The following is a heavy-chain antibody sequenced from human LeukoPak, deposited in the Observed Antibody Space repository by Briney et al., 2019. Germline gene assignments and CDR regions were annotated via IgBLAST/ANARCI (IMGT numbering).Heavy chain of an antibody. CDR1: GGPVTEYY. CDR2: TYHTGST. CDR3: ARDRGSTGYYYLDS. Sequence: SETLSLTCSDSGGPVTEYYWSWIRQPPGKGLEWIGYTYHTGSTNYSPSLKSRVTMSVDASRNQFSLKLVSVTAADTAVYYCARDRGSTGYYYLDSWGQGILVTVSS. V-gene: IGHV4-59*02. D-gene: IGHD1-26*01. J-gene: IGHJ4*02.